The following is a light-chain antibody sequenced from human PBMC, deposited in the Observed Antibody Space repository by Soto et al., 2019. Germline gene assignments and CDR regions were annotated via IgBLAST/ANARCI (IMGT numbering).Light chain of an antibody. CDR1: SSNIGGNS. J-gene: IGLJ1*01. CDR2: HDT. V-gene: IGLV1-51*01. Sequence: QSVLTQPPAVSAAPGQKVTISCSGSSSNIGGNSVSWYQQLPATAPKLLIYHDTKRPSGIPDRFSGSKSGASATLGITGFQTGDEADDYCGSWDSSLSAYVVGSGTNVTVL. CDR3: GSWDSSLSAYV.